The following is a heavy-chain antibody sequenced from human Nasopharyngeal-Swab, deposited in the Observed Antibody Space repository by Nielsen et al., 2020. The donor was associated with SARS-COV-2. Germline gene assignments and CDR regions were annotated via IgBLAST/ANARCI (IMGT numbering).Heavy chain of an antibody. V-gene: IGHV3-21*05. CDR2: ISSSSSYI. D-gene: IGHD6-6*01. Sequence: GESLKISCAASGFTFSSYSMNWVRQAPGKGLEWVSYISSSSSYIYYADSVKGRFTISRDNAKNSLYLQMNSLRAEDTAVYYCAGEVGSSPDDYWGQGTLVTVSS. J-gene: IGHJ4*02. CDR3: AGEVGSSPDDY. CDR1: GFTFSSYS.